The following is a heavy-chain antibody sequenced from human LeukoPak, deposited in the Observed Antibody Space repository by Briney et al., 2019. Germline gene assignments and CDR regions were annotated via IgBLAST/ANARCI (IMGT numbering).Heavy chain of an antibody. J-gene: IGHJ2*01. CDR2: IYTSRST. CDR3: ARDPSPILAGRRYWYFDL. D-gene: IGHD2-8*02. V-gene: IGHV4-4*07. Sequence: PETLSLTCTVSGGSISSNYWKWIRQPAGKGLEWIGRIYTSRSTNYNPSLKSRVTISVDRSKNQLSLNLTSVTAADTAVYYCARDPSPILAGRRYWYFDLWGRGTLVTVSS. CDR1: GGSISSNY.